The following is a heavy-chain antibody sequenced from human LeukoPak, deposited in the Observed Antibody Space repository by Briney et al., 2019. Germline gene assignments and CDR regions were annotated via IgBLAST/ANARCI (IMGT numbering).Heavy chain of an antibody. Sequence: SETLSLTCAVYGGSFSGYYWSWIRQPPGTGLEGVGEINHSGSTNYNPSLKSRVTISVDTSKNQFSLKLSSVTAADTAVYYCARGRSSWYRNNNWFDPWGQGTLVTVSS. CDR2: INHSGST. CDR1: GGSFSGYY. CDR3: ARGRSSWYRNNNWFDP. V-gene: IGHV4-34*01. D-gene: IGHD6-13*01. J-gene: IGHJ5*02.